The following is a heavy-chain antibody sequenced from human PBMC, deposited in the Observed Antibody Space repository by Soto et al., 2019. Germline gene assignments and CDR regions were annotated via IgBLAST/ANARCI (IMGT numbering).Heavy chain of an antibody. CDR1: GFTFSSYA. J-gene: IGHJ6*02. Sequence: LRLSCAASGFTFSSYAMHWVRQAPGKGLEWVAVISYDGSNKYYADSVKGRFTISRDNSKNTLYLQMNSLRAEDTAVYYCARGDSSGYYYYGMDVWGQGTTVTVSS. D-gene: IGHD2-15*01. CDR2: ISYDGSNK. V-gene: IGHV3-30-3*01. CDR3: ARGDSSGYYYYGMDV.